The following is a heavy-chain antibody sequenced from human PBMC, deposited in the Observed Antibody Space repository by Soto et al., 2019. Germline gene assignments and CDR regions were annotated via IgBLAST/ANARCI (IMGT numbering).Heavy chain of an antibody. CDR2: ISGSGGST. J-gene: IGHJ4*02. CDR3: AKGSDFTIFTIPPAPDY. V-gene: IGHV3-23*01. CDR1: GFTFSSYA. Sequence: QAGGSLRLSCAASGFTFSSYAMSWVRQAPGKGLEWVSAISGSGGSTYYADSVKGRFTISRDNSKNTLYLQMNSLRAEDTAVYYCAKGSDFTIFTIPPAPDYWGQGTLVTVSS. D-gene: IGHD3-9*01.